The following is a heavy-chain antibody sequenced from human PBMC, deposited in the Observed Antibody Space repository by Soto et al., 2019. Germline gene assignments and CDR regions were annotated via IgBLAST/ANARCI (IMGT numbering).Heavy chain of an antibody. CDR2: IYYSGST. D-gene: IGHD5-12*01. CDR1: GGSISGYY. Sequence: SETMSLTCTVSGGSISGYYGSWIRQPPGKGLEWIGYIYYSGSTNYNPSLKSRVTISVDTSKNQFSLKLSSVTAADTAVYYCARVELGATDAFDIWGQGTMVTVSS. V-gene: IGHV4-59*01. CDR3: ARVELGATDAFDI. J-gene: IGHJ3*02.